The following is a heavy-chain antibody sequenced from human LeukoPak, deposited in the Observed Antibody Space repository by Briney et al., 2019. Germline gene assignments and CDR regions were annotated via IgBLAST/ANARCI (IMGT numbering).Heavy chain of an antibody. CDR3: ARAGIAVAGLRWFDP. V-gene: IGHV4-59*12. CDR1: GGSISSYY. Sequence: PSETLSLTCTVSGGSISSYYWSWIRQPPGKGLEWIGYIYYSGSTNYNPSLKSRVTISVDTSENQFSLKLSSVTAADTAVYYCARAGIAVAGLRWFDPWGQGTLVTVSS. J-gene: IGHJ5*02. CDR2: IYYSGST. D-gene: IGHD6-19*01.